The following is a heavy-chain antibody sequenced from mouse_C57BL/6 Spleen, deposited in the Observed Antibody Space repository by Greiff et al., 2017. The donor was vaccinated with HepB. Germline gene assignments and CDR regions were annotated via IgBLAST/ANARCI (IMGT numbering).Heavy chain of an antibody. Sequence: QVQLKQPGAELVMPGASVKLSCKASGYTFTSYWMHWVKQRPGQGLEWIGEIDPSDSYTNYNQKFKGKSTLTVDKSSSTAYMQLSSLTSEDSAVYYCARPPYDKAWFAYWGQGTLVTVSA. CDR1: GYTFTSYW. D-gene: IGHD2-12*01. J-gene: IGHJ3*01. V-gene: IGHV1-69*01. CDR3: ARPPYDKAWFAY. CDR2: IDPSDSYT.